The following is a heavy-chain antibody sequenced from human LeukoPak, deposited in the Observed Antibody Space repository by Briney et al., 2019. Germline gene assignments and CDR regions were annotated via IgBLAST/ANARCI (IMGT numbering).Heavy chain of an antibody. CDR2: ISSSSSYI. CDR1: GFTFSSYS. V-gene: IGHV3-21*01. CDR3: ARGSYCSGGSCFHYFDY. Sequence: GGSLRLSCAASGFTFSSYSMNWVRQAPGKGLEWVSSISSSSSYIYYADSVKGRYTISRDNAKNSLYLQMNSLRAEDTAVYYCARGSYCSGGSCFHYFDYWGQGTLVTVSS. D-gene: IGHD2-15*01. J-gene: IGHJ4*02.